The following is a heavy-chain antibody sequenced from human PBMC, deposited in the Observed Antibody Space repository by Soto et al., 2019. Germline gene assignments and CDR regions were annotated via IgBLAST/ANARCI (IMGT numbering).Heavy chain of an antibody. CDR3: ARDHEGSGTYFDY. D-gene: IGHD1-26*01. J-gene: IGHJ4*02. V-gene: IGHV3-30*03. CDR1: GFTFSSHA. CDR2: ISSDGGNK. Sequence: QVQLAESGGGVVQPGTSLRLSCAASGFTFSSHAMHWVRQAPGKGLEWVALISSDGGNKYYIDSVKGRFTISRDNSKNPLSLQMNSLRAEETAVYYCARDHEGSGTYFDYWGQGTLVTVSS.